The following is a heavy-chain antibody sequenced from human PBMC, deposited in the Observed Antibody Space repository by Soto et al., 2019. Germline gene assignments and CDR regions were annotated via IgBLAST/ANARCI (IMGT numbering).Heavy chain of an antibody. V-gene: IGHV4-34*01. J-gene: IGHJ6*03. Sequence: SETLSLTCAVYGGSFSGYYWSWIRQRPGKGLEWIGEINHSASTNYNPSLKSRVSISVDTSKDELWLKLSSVTAAETAVYYGAREFSEVVVPAAISAYYYYYYMDVGGKGTTVTVSS. CDR1: GGSFSGYY. CDR2: INHSAST. CDR3: AREFSEVVVPAAISAYYYYYYMDV. D-gene: IGHD2-2*02.